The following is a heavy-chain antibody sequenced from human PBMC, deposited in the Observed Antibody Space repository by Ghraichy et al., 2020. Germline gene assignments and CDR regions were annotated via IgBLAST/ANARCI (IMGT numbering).Heavy chain of an antibody. CDR3: ARHGPEGGYSYVPREFDY. V-gene: IGHV4-39*01. J-gene: IGHJ4*02. CDR2: IYYSGST. CDR1: GGSISSSSYY. Sequence: SETLSLTCTVSGGSISSSSYYWGWIRQPPGKGLEWIGSIYYSGSTYYNPSLKSRVTISVDTSKNQFSLKLSSVTAADTAVYYCARHGPEGGYSYVPREFDYWGQGTLVTVSS. D-gene: IGHD5-18*01.